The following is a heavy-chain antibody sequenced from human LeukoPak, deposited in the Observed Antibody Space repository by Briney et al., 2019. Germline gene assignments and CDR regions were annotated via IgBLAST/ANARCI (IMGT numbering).Heavy chain of an antibody. CDR3: AKDRWLSRSWYRFRGVDWFDP. CDR1: GFTFSSYG. Sequence: PGGTLRLSCAASGFTFSSYGMSWVRQAPGKGLEWVSAISGSGGSTYYADSVKGRFTISRDNSKNTLYLQMNSLRAEDTAVYYCAKDRWLSRSWYRFRGVDWFDPWGQGTLVTVSS. CDR2: ISGSGGST. D-gene: IGHD6-13*01. V-gene: IGHV3-23*01. J-gene: IGHJ5*02.